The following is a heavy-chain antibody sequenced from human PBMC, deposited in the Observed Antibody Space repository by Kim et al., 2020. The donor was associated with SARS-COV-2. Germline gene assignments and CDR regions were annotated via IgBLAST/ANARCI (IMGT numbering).Heavy chain of an antibody. Sequence: GGSLRLSCAASGFTFSSYVMRWVRQAPGKGLEWVAGISGSGGNIHYADSVKGRFTISRDNSRNTLYLQMTSLGAEDTATYYCPKVDGAYSWYSALWGRG. CDR2: ISGSGGNI. D-gene: IGHD2-15*01. V-gene: IGHV3-23*01. CDR1: GFTFSSYV. J-gene: IGHJ2*01. CDR3: PKVDGAYSWYSAL.